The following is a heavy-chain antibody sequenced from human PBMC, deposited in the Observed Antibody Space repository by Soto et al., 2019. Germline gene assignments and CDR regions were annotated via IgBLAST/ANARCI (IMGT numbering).Heavy chain of an antibody. J-gene: IGHJ6*02. Sequence: EVQLVESGGGLVQPGGSLRLSCAASGFTFSSYAMHWVRQAPGKGLEYVSDITSSGGNTDYASSVKGRFTISRDNSKNTLYLKMGSLGAEDMAVYYCARPITFGYGMAVWGQGTTVTVSS. CDR3: ARPITFGYGMAV. CDR1: GFTFSSYA. D-gene: IGHD3-10*01. CDR2: ITSSGGNT. V-gene: IGHV3-64*01.